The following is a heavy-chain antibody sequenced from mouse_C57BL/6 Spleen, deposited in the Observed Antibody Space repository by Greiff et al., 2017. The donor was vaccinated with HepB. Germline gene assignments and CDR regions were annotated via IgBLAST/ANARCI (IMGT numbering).Heavy chain of an antibody. J-gene: IGHJ3*01. CDR3: ARGGLAWFAY. CDR2: IYPSDSET. V-gene: IGHV1-61*01. CDR1: GYTFTSYW. Sequence: QVQLQQPGAELVRPGSSVKLSCKASGYTFTSYWMDWVKQRPGQGLEWIGNIYPSDSETHYNQKFKDKATLTVDKSSITAYMQLSSLTSEDSAVYYCARGGLAWFAYWGQGTLVTVSA.